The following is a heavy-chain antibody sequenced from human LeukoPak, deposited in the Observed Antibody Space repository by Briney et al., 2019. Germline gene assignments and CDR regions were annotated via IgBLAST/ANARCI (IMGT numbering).Heavy chain of an antibody. CDR1: GGSISSYY. Sequence: PSETLSLTCTVSGGSISSYYWSWIRQPPGKGLEGIGYIYYSGSTNYNPSLKSRVTISVDTSKNQFSLKLSSVTAADTAVYYCARLTHSYYSDTSGYYPYYYMDVWGKGTTVTVSS. V-gene: IGHV4-59*08. CDR3: ARLTHSYYSDTSGYYPYYYMDV. D-gene: IGHD3-22*01. CDR2: IYYSGST. J-gene: IGHJ6*03.